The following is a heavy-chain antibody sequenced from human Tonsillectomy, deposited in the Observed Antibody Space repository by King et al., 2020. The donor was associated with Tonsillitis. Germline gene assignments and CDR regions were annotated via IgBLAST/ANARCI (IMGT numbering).Heavy chain of an antibody. CDR3: AKDLGNVVVPAAIISAFDI. J-gene: IGHJ3*02. CDR2: ISYDGSNK. Sequence: QLVQSGGGVVQPGRSLRLSCAASGFTFSSYGMHWVRQAPGKGLEWVAVISYDGSNKYYADSVKGRFTISRDNSKNTLYLKMNSLRAEDTAVYYCAKDLGNVVVPAAIISAFDIWGQGTMVTVSS. V-gene: IGHV3-30*18. CDR1: GFTFSSYG. D-gene: IGHD2-2*01.